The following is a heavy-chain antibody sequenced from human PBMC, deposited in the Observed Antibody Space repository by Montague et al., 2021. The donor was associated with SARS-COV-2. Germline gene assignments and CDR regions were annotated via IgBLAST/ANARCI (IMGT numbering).Heavy chain of an antibody. CDR1: GDSISSYY. CDR3: ARAQTTCFLADGVYYFDY. J-gene: IGHJ4*02. Sequence: SETLSLTCSVSGDSISSYYWSWIRQSPGRGLDWIGHIYYTGSAKYNPSLKSRVSISVDTSRRQFSLNLKSVTAADTAVYYCARAQTTCFLADGVYYFDYWGQGAQVTVSS. CDR2: IYYTGSA. D-gene: IGHD3-3*01. V-gene: IGHV4-59*01.